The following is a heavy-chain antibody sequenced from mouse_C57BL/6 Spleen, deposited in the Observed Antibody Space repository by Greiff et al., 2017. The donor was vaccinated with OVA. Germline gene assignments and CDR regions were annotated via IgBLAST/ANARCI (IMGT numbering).Heavy chain of an antibody. CDR1: GYTFTDYN. J-gene: IGHJ4*01. Sequence: VQLQQSGPELVKPGASVKMSCKASGYTFTDYNMHWVKQSHGKSLEWIGYINPNNGGTSYNQKFKGKATLTVNKSSSTAYMELRSLTSEDSAVYYCAREGTVVESYYAMDYWGQGTSVTVSS. D-gene: IGHD1-1*01. V-gene: IGHV1-22*01. CDR3: AREGTVVESYYAMDY. CDR2: INPNNGGT.